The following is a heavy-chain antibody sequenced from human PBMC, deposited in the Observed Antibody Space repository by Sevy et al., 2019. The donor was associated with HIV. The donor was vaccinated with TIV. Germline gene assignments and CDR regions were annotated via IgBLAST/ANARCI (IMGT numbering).Heavy chain of an antibody. J-gene: IGHJ3*02. D-gene: IGHD1-26*01. CDR2: IYSGGDT. V-gene: IGHV3-53*01. Sequence: GGCLRLSCAASGFTVSASYMNWVRQAPGKGLDWVSVIYSGGDTNYADSVKGRFTVSRDHSKNTVYLQMYNLRADDTAVYYCARGFGSFYDSFDIWGQGTMVTVSS. CDR3: ARGFGSFYDSFDI. CDR1: GFTVSASY.